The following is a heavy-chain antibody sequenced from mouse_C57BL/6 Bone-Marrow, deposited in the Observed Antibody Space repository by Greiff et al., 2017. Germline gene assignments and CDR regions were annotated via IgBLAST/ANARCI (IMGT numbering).Heavy chain of an antibody. J-gene: IGHJ1*03. CDR2: SYPRSGNT. D-gene: IGHD1-1*01. CDR3: ARPITTAPWYFDV. CDR1: GYTFTSYG. V-gene: IGHV1-81*01. Sequence: VQLVESGAELARPGASVKLSCKASGYTFTSYGISWVKQRTGQGLEWIGESYPRSGNTYYNEKFKGKATLTADKSSSTAYMELRSLTSEDSAVYFCARPITTAPWYFDVWGTGTTVTVSS.